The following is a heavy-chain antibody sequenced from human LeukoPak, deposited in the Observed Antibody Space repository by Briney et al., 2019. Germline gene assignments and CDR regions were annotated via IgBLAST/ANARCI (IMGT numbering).Heavy chain of an antibody. Sequence: GESLKISCEVSGYSFTSYWISWVRQMPEKGLEWMGRIDPSDSYTNYSPSFQGHVTISTDKSVSTAYLQWSSLKASDTAMYYCARQSGTNWFDPWGQGTLVTVSS. CDR1: GYSFTSYW. CDR2: IDPSDSYT. D-gene: IGHD1-26*01. CDR3: ARQSGTNWFDP. J-gene: IGHJ5*02. V-gene: IGHV5-10-1*01.